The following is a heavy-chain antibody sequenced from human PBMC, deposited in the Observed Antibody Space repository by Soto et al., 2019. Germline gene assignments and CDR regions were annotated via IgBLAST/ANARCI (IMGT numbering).Heavy chain of an antibody. Sequence: PXETLSLTCAFSGYSISSYYYWGWIRQPPGKGLEWIGSIYHSGSTYYNPSLESRVTTSLDTSKNQVSLKLSSVTAADTAMYFCASERVNEYGSGLNFDYWGQGTLVTVSS. CDR1: GYSISSYYY. CDR2: IYHSGST. V-gene: IGHV4-38-2*01. J-gene: IGHJ4*02. CDR3: ASERVNEYGSGLNFDY. D-gene: IGHD3-10*01.